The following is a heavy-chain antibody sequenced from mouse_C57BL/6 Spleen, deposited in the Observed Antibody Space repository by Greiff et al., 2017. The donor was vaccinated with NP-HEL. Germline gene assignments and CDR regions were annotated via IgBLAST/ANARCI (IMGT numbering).Heavy chain of an antibody. CDR3: TRSFTTVVATDFDY. Sequence: EVNLVESGGGLVQPGGSMKLSCAASGFTFSDAWMDWVRQSPEKGLEWVAEIRNKANNHATYSAESGKGRFTISRDDSKSSVYLQINSLRAEDTGIYYCTRSFTTVVATDFDYWGQGTTLTVSS. D-gene: IGHD1-1*01. CDR1: GFTFSDAW. CDR2: IRNKANNHAT. V-gene: IGHV6-6*01. J-gene: IGHJ2*01.